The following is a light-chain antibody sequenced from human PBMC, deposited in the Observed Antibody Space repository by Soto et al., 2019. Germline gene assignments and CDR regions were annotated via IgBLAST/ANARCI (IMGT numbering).Light chain of an antibody. CDR1: QRLGSY. CDR2: AAS. CDR3: QQYNDWPLT. Sequence: TQSPATLSVSPGDTATLSCRASQRLGSYLAWYQQKPGQAPRLLIFAASTRATGVPARFSGSGSATEFSLTISSRQSEDFAVYFCQQYNDWPLTFGQGTKVEI. J-gene: IGKJ1*01. V-gene: IGKV3-15*01.